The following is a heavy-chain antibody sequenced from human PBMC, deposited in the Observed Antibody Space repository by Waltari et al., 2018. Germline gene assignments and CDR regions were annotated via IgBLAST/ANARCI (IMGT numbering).Heavy chain of an antibody. CDR2: ISYDGSNK. CDR1: GFTFSSYA. Sequence: QVQLVESGGGVVQPGRSLRLSCAASGFTFSSYAMHWVRQAPGKGLEWVAVISYDGSNKSYADSVKGRFTISRDNSKNTLYLQMNSLRAEDTAVYYCARDQSSSGPYDYIWGSTDYWGQGTLVTVSS. D-gene: IGHD3-16*01. V-gene: IGHV3-30-3*01. CDR3: ARDQSSSGPYDYIWGSTDY. J-gene: IGHJ4*02.